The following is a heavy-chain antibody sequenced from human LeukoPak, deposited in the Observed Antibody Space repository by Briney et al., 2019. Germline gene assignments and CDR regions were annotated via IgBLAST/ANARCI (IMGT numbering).Heavy chain of an antibody. Sequence: ASVKVSCKVSGYTLTELSMHWVRQAPGQGLEWMGGFDPEDGETIYAQKFQGRVTMTENTSTDTAYMELSSLRSEDTAVYYCATAVADWLSLSHYYFDYWGQGTLVTVSS. J-gene: IGHJ4*02. CDR3: ATAVADWLSLSHYYFDY. V-gene: IGHV1-24*01. CDR1: GYTLTELS. D-gene: IGHD3/OR15-3a*01. CDR2: FDPEDGET.